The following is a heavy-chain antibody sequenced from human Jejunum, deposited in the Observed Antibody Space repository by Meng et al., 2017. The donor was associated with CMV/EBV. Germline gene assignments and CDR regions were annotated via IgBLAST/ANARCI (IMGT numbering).Heavy chain of an antibody. J-gene: IGHJ4*02. CDR3: ARDGGKGSNFDF. Sequence: EVQLVESGGGLVQPGGSLRLSCAASGFIFSDYNMDWVRQVPGKGLEWVGRVRKKASSHSTEYAASVKGRFTISRDDSATSLFLQMNTLKIEDTAVYYCARDGGKGSNFDFWGQGTLVTVSS. V-gene: IGHV3-72*01. D-gene: IGHD3-16*01. CDR2: VRKKASSHST. CDR1: GFIFSDYN.